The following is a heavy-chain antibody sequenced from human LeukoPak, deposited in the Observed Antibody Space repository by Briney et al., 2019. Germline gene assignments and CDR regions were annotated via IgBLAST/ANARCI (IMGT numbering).Heavy chain of an antibody. CDR1: GGSISSGDYY. CDR3: ARVLPHRHLRYGYYGRRGYAFDI. D-gene: IGHD4-17*01. CDR2: IYYSGST. J-gene: IGHJ3*02. V-gene: IGHV4-31*03. Sequence: SQTLSLTCTVSGGSISSGDYYWSWIRQHPGKGLEWIGYIYYSGSTDYTPSLKSRVIISVVTSKNQFSLKLSSVTAADTAVYYCARVLPHRHLRYGYYGRRGYAFDIWGQGTMVTVSS.